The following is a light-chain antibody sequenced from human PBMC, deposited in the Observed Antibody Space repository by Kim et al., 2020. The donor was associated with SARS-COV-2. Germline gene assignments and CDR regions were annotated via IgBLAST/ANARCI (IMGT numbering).Light chain of an antibody. CDR3: QRYYNSPQVT. CDR1: QSVSNNY. Sequence: EIVLTQSPGTLSLSPGERATLSCRASQSVSNNYLAWYQQRPGEAPRLLIYGASKRATGIPDRFSGSGSGTDFTLTIDRLEPEDFAVYYCQRYYNSPQVTFGGGTKVDIK. CDR2: GAS. V-gene: IGKV3-20*01. J-gene: IGKJ4*01.